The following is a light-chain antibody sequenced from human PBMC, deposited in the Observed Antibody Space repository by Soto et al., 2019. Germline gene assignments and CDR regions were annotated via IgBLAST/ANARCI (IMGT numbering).Light chain of an antibody. V-gene: IGKV3-15*01. Sequence: EIVMTQSPATLSVSPGERATLSCRASQSTYTNLAWYQHKPGQAPRLLIYGASTRATAIPARFSGSGSGTEFTLTISSVQSEDFAVYYCQQYNKWPLTFGGGTKVEIK. CDR3: QQYNKWPLT. CDR2: GAS. CDR1: QSTYTN. J-gene: IGKJ4*01.